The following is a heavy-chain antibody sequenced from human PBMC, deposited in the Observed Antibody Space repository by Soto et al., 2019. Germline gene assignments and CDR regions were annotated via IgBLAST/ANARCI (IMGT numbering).Heavy chain of an antibody. CDR3: ARVGIAAAGIVSFDY. D-gene: IGHD6-13*01. CDR1: CYSISSEYY. J-gene: IGHJ4*02. CDR2: IYHSGST. Sequence: PEETLSLTCVFSCYSISSEYYWGWIRQSPGKGLEWIGSIYHSGSTYYNPSLKSRVTISIDKSKNQFSLKLSSVTAADTAVYYCARVGIAAAGIVSFDYWGQGTLVTVSS. V-gene: IGHV4-38-2*01.